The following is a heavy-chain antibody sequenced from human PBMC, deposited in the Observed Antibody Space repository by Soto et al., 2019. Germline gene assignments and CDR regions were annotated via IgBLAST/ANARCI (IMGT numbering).Heavy chain of an antibody. Sequence: QVQLVQSGAEVKKPGSSVKVSCKASGGTFSSYTISWVRQAPGQGLEWMGRIIPILGIANYAQKFQGRVTIAPGKGTSTAYIELSILRTEDTAVDYCASPIPRRGYGSLFDYWIQGTLVTFST. CDR3: ASPIPRRGYGSLFDY. V-gene: IGHV1-69*02. CDR2: IIPILGIA. CDR1: GGTFSSYT. D-gene: IGHD2-21*01. J-gene: IGHJ4*02.